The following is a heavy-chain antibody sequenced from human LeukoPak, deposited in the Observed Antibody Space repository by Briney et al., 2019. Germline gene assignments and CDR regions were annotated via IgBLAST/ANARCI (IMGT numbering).Heavy chain of an antibody. J-gene: IGHJ5*02. CDR3: AKYSSGWYLNWFDP. V-gene: IGHV3-23*01. CDR1: GFTFSSYA. D-gene: IGHD6-19*01. CDR2: TSGSGGST. Sequence: GGSLRLSCAASGFTFSSYAMSWVRQAPGKGLEWVSATSGSGGSTYYADSVKGRFTISRDNSKNTLYLQMNSLRAEDTAVYYCAKYSSGWYLNWFDPWGQGTLVTVSS.